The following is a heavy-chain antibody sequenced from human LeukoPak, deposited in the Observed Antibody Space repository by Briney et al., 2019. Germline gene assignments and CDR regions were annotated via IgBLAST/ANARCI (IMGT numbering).Heavy chain of an antibody. Sequence: GRSLRLSCAASGFTFSSYAMHWVRQAPGKGLEWVAVISYDGNNKYYADSVKGRFTISRDNSKNTLHLQMNSLRAEDTAMYYCAKDRLRDIVGATTHWFDPWGQGTLVTVSS. CDR2: ISYDGNNK. J-gene: IGHJ5*02. CDR3: AKDRLRDIVGATTHWFDP. CDR1: GFTFSSYA. D-gene: IGHD1-26*01. V-gene: IGHV3-30*18.